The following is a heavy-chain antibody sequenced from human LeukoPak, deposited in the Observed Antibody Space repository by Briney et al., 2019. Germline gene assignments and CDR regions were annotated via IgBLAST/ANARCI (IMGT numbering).Heavy chain of an antibody. CDR3: AKDRYSSGWYDY. D-gene: IGHD6-19*01. Sequence: GGSLRVSCAASGFTFSSYAMSWVRQAPGNGLEWVSAISGSGGSTYYADSVKGRFTISRDNSKNTLYLQMNSLRAEDTAVYYCAKDRYSSGWYDYWGQGTLVTVSS. CDR1: GFTFSSYA. CDR2: ISGSGGST. V-gene: IGHV3-23*01. J-gene: IGHJ4*02.